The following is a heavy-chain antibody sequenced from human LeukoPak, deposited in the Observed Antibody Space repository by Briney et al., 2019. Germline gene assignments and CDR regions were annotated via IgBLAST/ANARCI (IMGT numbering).Heavy chain of an antibody. CDR3: ARAKTIRDGYNDY. CDR1: GYSFTNYW. CDR2: IYPGDFDT. D-gene: IGHD5-24*01. J-gene: IGHJ4*02. V-gene: IGHV5-51*01. Sequence: GESLKISCKASGYSFTNYWIGWVRQMPGKGLEWMGIIYPGDFDTRYSPSFQGQVTISADKSVSTAYLQWSSLKASDTAMYYCARAKTIRDGYNDYWGQGTLVTVFS.